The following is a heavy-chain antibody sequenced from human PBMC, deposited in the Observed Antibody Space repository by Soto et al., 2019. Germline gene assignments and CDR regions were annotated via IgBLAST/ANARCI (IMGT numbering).Heavy chain of an antibody. J-gene: IGHJ4*02. CDR1: GFTFSDFW. CDR3: RRGGSWGSHY. V-gene: IGHV3-7*05. D-gene: IGHD6-13*01. CDR2: IKEDGSEK. Sequence: EVQLVESGGGLVQPGGSLRLSCAASGFTFSDFWMSWVRQAPGKGLEWVANIKEDGSEKYYVDSVKGRFTISRNNAQNSLYLQMNSLRAEDTVVYYCRRGGSWGSHYWGPGTLVTVSS.